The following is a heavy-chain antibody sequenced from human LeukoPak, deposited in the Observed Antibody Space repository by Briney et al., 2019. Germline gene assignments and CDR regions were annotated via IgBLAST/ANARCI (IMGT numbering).Heavy chain of an antibody. CDR3: ARDFWNEPSKYFDY. CDR2: ISSSSSTI. V-gene: IGHV3-48*01. CDR1: GFTFGSYS. D-gene: IGHD3-3*01. J-gene: IGHJ4*02. Sequence: GGSLRLSCAASGFTFGSYSIDWVRQAPGKGLEWLSYISSSSSTIYYADSVKGRFTISRDNSKNTLYLQMNSVRAEDTAVYFCARDFWNEPSKYFDYWGQGTLVTVSS.